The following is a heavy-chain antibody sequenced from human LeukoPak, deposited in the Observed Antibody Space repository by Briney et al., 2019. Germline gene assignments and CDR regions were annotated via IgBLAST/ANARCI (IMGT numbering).Heavy chain of an antibody. CDR2: VYYSGGT. V-gene: IGHV4-39*07. D-gene: IGHD1-26*01. Sequence: SETLSLTCTVSGGSIRNLDYHWGWIRQPPGKALEWIGSVYYSGGTYYNPSLKSRVTISVDTSQSQFSLKLTSVTAADTAVYYCARDYRLLYYMDVWGKGTTVTVAS. CDR3: ARDYRLLYYMDV. CDR1: GGSIRNLDYH. J-gene: IGHJ6*03.